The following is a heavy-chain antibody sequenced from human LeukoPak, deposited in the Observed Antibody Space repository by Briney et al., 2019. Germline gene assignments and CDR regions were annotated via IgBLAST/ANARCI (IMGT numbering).Heavy chain of an antibody. CDR1: GFTFSSYS. V-gene: IGHV3-21*01. CDR2: ISSSSSYI. J-gene: IGHJ5*02. D-gene: IGHD6-19*01. Sequence: PGGSLRLSCAASGFTFSSYSMNWVRQAPGKGLEWASSISSSSSYIYYADSVKGRFTISRDNAKNSLYLQMNSPRAEDTAVYYCARDDQAAAVAGVNWFDPWGQGTLVTVSS. CDR3: ARDDQAAAVAGVNWFDP.